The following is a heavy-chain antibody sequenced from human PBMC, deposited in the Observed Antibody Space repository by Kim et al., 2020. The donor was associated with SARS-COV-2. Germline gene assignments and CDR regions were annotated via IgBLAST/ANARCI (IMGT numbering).Heavy chain of an antibody. CDR1: EFTFSKYW. J-gene: IGHJ4*02. CDR3: VRGGVGVITSSDY. Sequence: GGSLRLSCVASEFTFSKYWMHWVRQAPGKGLVWVSRINSDGSSTNYADSVKGRFTISRDNAKNTLYLQMNSLRAEDTAVYHCVRGGVGVITSSDYWGQGTLVTVSS. D-gene: IGHD3-10*01. V-gene: IGHV3-74*01. CDR2: INSDGSST.